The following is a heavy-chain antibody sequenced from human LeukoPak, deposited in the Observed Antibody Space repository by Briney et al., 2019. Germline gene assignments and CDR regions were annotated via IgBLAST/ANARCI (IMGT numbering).Heavy chain of an antibody. CDR2: IKQDGSEK. CDR3: ARDLLGGEDAFDI. J-gene: IGHJ3*02. CDR1: GFTFSSYW. Sequence: GGSLRLSCAASGFTFSSYWMSWVRQAPGKGLEWVANIKQDGSEKYYVDSVKGRFTISRDNAKNSLYLQMNSLRAEDTAVYYCARDLLGGEDAFDIWSQGTMVTVSS. V-gene: IGHV3-7*01. D-gene: IGHD3-10*01.